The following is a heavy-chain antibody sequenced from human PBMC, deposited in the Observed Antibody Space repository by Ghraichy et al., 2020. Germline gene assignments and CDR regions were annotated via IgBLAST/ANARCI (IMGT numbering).Heavy chain of an antibody. CDR2: INHSGST. CDR1: GGSFSGYY. J-gene: IGHJ6*02. CDR3: ARVVAAAAGTLLFYYYYGMDV. Sequence: GSLRLSCAVYGGSFSGYYWSWIRQPPGKGLEWIGEINHSGSTNYNPSLKSRVTISVDTSKNQFSLKLSSVTAADTAVYYCARVVAAAAGTLLFYYYYGMDVWGQGTTVTVSS. V-gene: IGHV4-34*01. D-gene: IGHD6-13*01.